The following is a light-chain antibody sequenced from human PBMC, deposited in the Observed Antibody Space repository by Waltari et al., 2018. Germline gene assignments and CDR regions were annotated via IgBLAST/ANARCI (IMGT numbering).Light chain of an antibody. CDR3: MQALQTPPT. Sequence: DIVMTQSPLSLPVTPGEPASISCRSSQSLLHSNGYNYLDRYLQKPGQSPQLLIYLGYNRASGVPDRFSGSGSGTGFTPKISRVEAEDVGVYYCMQALQTPPTFGQGTRLEIK. CDR2: LGY. CDR1: QSLLHSNGYNY. V-gene: IGKV2-28*01. J-gene: IGKJ5*01.